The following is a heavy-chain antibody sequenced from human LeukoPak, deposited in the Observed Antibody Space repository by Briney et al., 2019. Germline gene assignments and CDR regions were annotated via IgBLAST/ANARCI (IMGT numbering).Heavy chain of an antibody. V-gene: IGHV3-23*01. CDR2: ISGSGGST. D-gene: IGHD2-2*01. CDR3: AKDSFYCSSSSCPQYFYYMDV. CDR1: GFTFSSYA. J-gene: IGHJ6*03. Sequence: GGSLRLSCAASGFTFSSYATSWVRQAPGKGLEWVSAISGSGGSTYYADSVKGRFTISRDNSKNTLYLQLNSLRPEDTAVYYCAKDSFYCSSSSCPQYFYYMDVWGKGTTVTISS.